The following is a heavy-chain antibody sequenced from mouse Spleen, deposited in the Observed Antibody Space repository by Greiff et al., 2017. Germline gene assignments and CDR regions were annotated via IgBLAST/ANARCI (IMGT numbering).Heavy chain of an antibody. CDR3: ARGRLYDGYSYGMDY. V-gene: IGHV1-50*01. J-gene: IGHJ4*01. Sequence: QVQLQQSGAELVKPGASVKLSCKASGYTFTSYWMQWVKQRPGQGLEWIGEIDPSDSYTNYNQKFKGKATLTVDTSSSTAYMQLSSLTSEDSAVYYCARGRLYDGYSYGMDYRGQGTSVPVSS. D-gene: IGHD2-3*01. CDR1: GYTFTSYW. CDR2: IDPSDSYT.